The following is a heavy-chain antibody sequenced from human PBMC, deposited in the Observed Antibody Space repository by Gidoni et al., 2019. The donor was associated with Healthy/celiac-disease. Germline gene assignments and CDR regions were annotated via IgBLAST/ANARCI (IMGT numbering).Heavy chain of an antibody. D-gene: IGHD2-2*01. V-gene: IGHV3-33*01. CDR2: IWYDGSNK. Sequence: SSYGMHWVRQAPGKGLEWVAVIWYDGSNKYYADSVKGRFTISRDNSKNTLYLQMNSLRAEDTAVYYCARDARRYCSSTSCLGSYGMDVWGQGTTVTVSS. CDR1: SSYG. CDR3: ARDARRYCSSTSCLGSYGMDV. J-gene: IGHJ6*02.